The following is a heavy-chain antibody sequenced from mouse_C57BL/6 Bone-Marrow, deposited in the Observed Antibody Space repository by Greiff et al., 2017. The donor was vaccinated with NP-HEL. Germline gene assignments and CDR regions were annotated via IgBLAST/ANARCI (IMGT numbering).Heavy chain of an antibody. CDR2: ISSGSSTI. V-gene: IGHV5-17*01. Sequence: DVKLVESGGGLVKPGGSLKLSCAASGFTFSDYGMHWVRQAPEKGLEWVAYISSGSSTIYYADTVKGRFTISRDNATNTLFLQMTSLRSEDTAMYYCARYDYDRVYFDYWGQGTTLTVSS. CDR1: GFTFSDYG. D-gene: IGHD2-4*01. J-gene: IGHJ2*01. CDR3: ARYDYDRVYFDY.